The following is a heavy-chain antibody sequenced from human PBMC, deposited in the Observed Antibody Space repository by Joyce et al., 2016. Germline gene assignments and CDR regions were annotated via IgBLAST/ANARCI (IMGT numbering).Heavy chain of an antibody. Sequence: EVQLVESGGGLIEPGGSLRLSCAASEFSVSSNYMSWVRQAPGKGLEWVSVIYSGGSTYYADSGKGRFTISRDNSKNTLYLQMNSLRAEDTAVYYCARTIAAADPYYYYYMDVWGKGTTVTVSS. J-gene: IGHJ6*03. D-gene: IGHD6-13*01. V-gene: IGHV3-53*01. CDR1: EFSVSSNY. CDR3: ARTIAAADPYYYYYMDV. CDR2: IYSGGST.